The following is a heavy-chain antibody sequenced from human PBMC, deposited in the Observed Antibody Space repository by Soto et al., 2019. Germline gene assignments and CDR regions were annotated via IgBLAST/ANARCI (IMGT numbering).Heavy chain of an antibody. CDR3: ARVPPYYDFRLVF. V-gene: IGHV3-66*01. J-gene: IGHJ6*02. CDR1: GFTVSSNY. CDR2: IYSGGST. D-gene: IGHD3-3*01. Sequence: EVQLVESGGGLVQPGGSLRLSCAASGFTVSSNYMSWVRQAPGKGLEWVSLIYSGGSTYYADSVKGRFTISRDNSKNTLYLQMNSLIAEYTDVYYCARVPPYYDFRLVFWGQGTTVTVSS.